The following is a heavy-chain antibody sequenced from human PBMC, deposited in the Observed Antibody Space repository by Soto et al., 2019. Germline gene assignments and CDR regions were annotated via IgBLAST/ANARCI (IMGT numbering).Heavy chain of an antibody. D-gene: IGHD6-6*01. CDR1: GDSVRNQY. CDR3: ARDRHYYSSYSGIDV. J-gene: IGHJ6*02. V-gene: IGHV4-59*02. CDR2: IYRSGST. Sequence: PSETLSLTCTVSGDSVRNQYWSWIRRPPGRGLEWIGYIYRSGSTKYNPSLKSRLTISVDTSKNQFSLKLSSVTAADTAVYYCARDRHYYSSYSGIDVLCQGTTVTVSS.